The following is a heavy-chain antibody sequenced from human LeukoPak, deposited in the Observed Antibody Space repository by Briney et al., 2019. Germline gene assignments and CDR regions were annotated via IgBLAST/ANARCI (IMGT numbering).Heavy chain of an antibody. CDR3: ARVGGTNYYYYGMDV. CDR2: IYDSGST. Sequence: SETLSLTRTVSGGSISSYYWSWIRQPPGKGLEWIGYIYDSGSTNYNPSLKSRVTISVDTSKNQFSLKLSSVTAADTAVYYCARVGGTNYYYYGMDVWGQGTTVTVSS. D-gene: IGHD1-1*01. V-gene: IGHV4-59*01. J-gene: IGHJ6*02. CDR1: GGSISSYY.